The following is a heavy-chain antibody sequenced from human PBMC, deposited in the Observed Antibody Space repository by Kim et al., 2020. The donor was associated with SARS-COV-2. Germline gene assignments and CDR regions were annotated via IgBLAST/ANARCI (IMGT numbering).Heavy chain of an antibody. V-gene: IGHV3-33*06. D-gene: IGHD3-10*01. J-gene: IGHJ4*02. Sequence: GGSLRLSCAASGFTFSSYGMHWVRQAPGKGLEWVAVIWYDGSNKYYADSVKGRFTISRDNSKNTLYLQMNSLRAEDTAVYYCAKDLRPGLLWFGGLDYWGQGTLVTVSS. CDR1: GFTFSSYG. CDR3: AKDLRPGLLWFGGLDY. CDR2: IWYDGSNK.